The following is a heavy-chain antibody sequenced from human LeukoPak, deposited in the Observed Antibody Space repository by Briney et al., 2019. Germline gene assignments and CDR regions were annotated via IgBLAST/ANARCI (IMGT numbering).Heavy chain of an antibody. CDR1: GFTFSSYS. CDR3: ARHRIESGYDFGGIDY. D-gene: IGHD5-12*01. Sequence: PGGSLRLSCAASGFTFSSYSMNWVRQAPGKGLEWVSSISSSSSYIYYADSVKGRFTISRDNAKNSLYLQMNSLRAEDTAVYYCARHRIESGYDFGGIDYWGQGTLVTVSS. CDR2: ISSSSSYI. V-gene: IGHV3-21*01. J-gene: IGHJ4*02.